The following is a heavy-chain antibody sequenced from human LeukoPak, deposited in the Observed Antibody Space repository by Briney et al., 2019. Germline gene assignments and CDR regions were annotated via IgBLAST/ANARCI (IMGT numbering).Heavy chain of an antibody. J-gene: IGHJ6*02. CDR3: ARQWELVPYYGMDV. CDR1: GDSVSSNSAA. V-gene: IGHV6-1*01. D-gene: IGHD1-26*01. CDR2: TYYRSKWYN. Sequence: SQTLSLTYAISGDSVSSNSAAWTWIRQSPSRGLEWLGSTYYRSKWYNDYAVSVKSRITINPDTSKNQFSLQLNSVTPEDTAVYYCARQWELVPYYGMDVWGQGTTVTVSS.